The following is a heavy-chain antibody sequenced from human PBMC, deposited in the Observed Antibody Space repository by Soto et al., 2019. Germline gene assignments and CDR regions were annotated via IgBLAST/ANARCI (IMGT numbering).Heavy chain of an antibody. CDR3: ARAEYEYSSSWYAVPDIRDNWFDP. D-gene: IGHD6-13*01. CDR1: GGSISSSSYY. V-gene: IGHV4-39*01. CDR2: IYYSGST. J-gene: IGHJ5*02. Sequence: SETLSLTCTVSGGSISSSSYYWGWIRQPPGKGLEWIGSIYYSGSTYYNPSLKSRVTISVDTSKNQFSLKLSSVTAADTAVYYCARAEYEYSSSWYAVPDIRDNWFDPWGQGTLVTVSS.